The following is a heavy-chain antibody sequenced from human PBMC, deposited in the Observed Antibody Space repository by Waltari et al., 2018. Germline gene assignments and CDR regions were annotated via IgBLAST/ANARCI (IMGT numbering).Heavy chain of an antibody. J-gene: IGHJ4*02. Sequence: QVQLQESGPGLVKPSETLSLTCAVSGYSISSGYSWGWIRQPPGKGLEWIGSIYHSGSTYYNPSLKSRVTISVDTSKNQFSLKLSSVTAADTAVYYCASLYSSGCYDYWGQGTLVTVSS. D-gene: IGHD6-19*01. CDR1: GYSISSGYS. V-gene: IGHV4-38-2*01. CDR2: IYHSGST. CDR3: ASLYSSGCYDY.